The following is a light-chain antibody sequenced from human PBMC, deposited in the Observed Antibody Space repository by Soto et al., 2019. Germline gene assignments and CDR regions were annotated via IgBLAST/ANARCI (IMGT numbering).Light chain of an antibody. J-gene: IGLJ1*01. V-gene: IGLV2-14*01. CDR1: GSDVGGYNY. Sequence: QSALTQHASVSGSPGQSITISCTGTGSDVGGYNYVSWYQQHPGKAPKLMIYDVSNRPSGVSNRFSGSKSGNTASLTISGLQAEDEADYYCSSYTSSSTLYVFGTGTKVTVL. CDR3: SSYTSSSTLYV. CDR2: DVS.